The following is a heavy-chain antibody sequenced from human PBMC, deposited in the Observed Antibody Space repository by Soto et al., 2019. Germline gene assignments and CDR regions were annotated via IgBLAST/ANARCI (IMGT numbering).Heavy chain of an antibody. CDR2: VSTYNGDT. CDR3: TRGYCNSPSCSGSDWFDP. Sequence: ASVKVSCKASGYTFIDYGINWVRQAPGQGLEWMGWVSTYNGDTKYSPKLQGRVTMIRDTSTSTANMELRSLVSDDTAIYYCTRGYCNSPSCSGSDWFDPWGQGTLVTVSS. D-gene: IGHD2-2*01. J-gene: IGHJ5*02. CDR1: GYTFIDYG. V-gene: IGHV1-18*01.